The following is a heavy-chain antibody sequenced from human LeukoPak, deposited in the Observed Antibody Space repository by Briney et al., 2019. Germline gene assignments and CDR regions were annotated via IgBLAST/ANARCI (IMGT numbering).Heavy chain of an antibody. Sequence: QPGGSLRLSCAASGFTFSSYAMSWVRQAPGKGLEWVSAISGSGGSTYYADSVKGRFTISRDNSKNTLYLQMNSLRAEDTAVYYCAKGGMVRGVIIILPFDYWGQGTLVTVSS. V-gene: IGHV3-23*01. CDR1: GFTFSSYA. D-gene: IGHD3-10*01. CDR2: ISGSGGST. CDR3: AKGGMVRGVIIILPFDY. J-gene: IGHJ4*02.